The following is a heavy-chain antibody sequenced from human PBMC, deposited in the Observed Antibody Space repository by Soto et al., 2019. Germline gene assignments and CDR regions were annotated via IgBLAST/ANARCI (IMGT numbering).Heavy chain of an antibody. CDR2: ISGYNGNT. V-gene: IGHV1-18*01. Sequence: QVQLVQSGAEVKKPGASVKDSCKASGYTFTTYGIDWVRQAPGQGLEWMGWISGYNGNTNYAQKLQGRVTMTSDTSTNTAYMELRSLRSDDTAVYYCAREYGNYGPDYWGQGTLVTVSS. CDR3: AREYGNYGPDY. J-gene: IGHJ4*02. D-gene: IGHD4-17*01. CDR1: GYTFTTYG.